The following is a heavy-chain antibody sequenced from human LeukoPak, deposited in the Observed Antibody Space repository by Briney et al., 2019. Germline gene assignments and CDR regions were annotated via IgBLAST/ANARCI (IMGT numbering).Heavy chain of an antibody. CDR3: AGRTYHFDY. D-gene: IGHD2-2*01. Sequence: GGSLRLSCSASGFTFSNYAMHWVRQAPGKGLEWVAVISYDGSNKYYADSVKGRFTISRDNSKNTLYLQMNSLRAEDTAVYYCAGRTYHFDYWGQGTLVTVSS. J-gene: IGHJ4*02. CDR1: GFTFSNYA. CDR2: ISYDGSNK. V-gene: IGHV3-30*04.